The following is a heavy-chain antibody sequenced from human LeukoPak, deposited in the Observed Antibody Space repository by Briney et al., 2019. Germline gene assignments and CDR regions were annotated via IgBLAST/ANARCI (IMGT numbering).Heavy chain of an antibody. D-gene: IGHD3-10*01. CDR3: ARGRSFVVRGVIRRGSSGYFDY. Sequence: ASVKVSCKASGYTFTSYDINWVRQATGQGLEWMGWMNPNSGNTGYAQKFQGRVTITRNTSISTAYMELSSLRSEDTAVYYCARGRSFVVRGVIRRGSSGYFDYWGQGTLVTVSS. J-gene: IGHJ4*02. V-gene: IGHV1-8*03. CDR1: GYTFTSYD. CDR2: MNPNSGNT.